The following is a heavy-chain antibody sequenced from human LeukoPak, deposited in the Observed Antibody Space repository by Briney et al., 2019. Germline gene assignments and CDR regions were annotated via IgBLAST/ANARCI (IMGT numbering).Heavy chain of an antibody. CDR1: GFSFSSYA. D-gene: IGHD6-13*01. CDR3: AKGSLGSWYYFDY. V-gene: IGHV3-23*01. Sequence: PGGSLRLSCATSGFSFSSYAMSWVRQAPGKGPEWVSTFGRSGSDTYYSDSVKGRFTIFRDNSKNTLYLQMNSLRDEDTAVYYCAKGSLGSWYYFDYWGQGTLVTVSS. J-gene: IGHJ4*02. CDR2: FGRSGSDT.